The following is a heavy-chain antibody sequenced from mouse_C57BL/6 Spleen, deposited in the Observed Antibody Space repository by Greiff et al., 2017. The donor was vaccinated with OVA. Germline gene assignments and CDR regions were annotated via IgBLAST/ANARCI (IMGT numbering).Heavy chain of an antibody. Sequence: VQLQQPGAELVKPGASVKLSCKASGYTFTSYWMQWVKQRPGQGLEWIGEIDPSDSYTNYNQKFKGKATLTVDTSSSTAYMQLSSLTSEDSAVYYCARGASYYYGSSYGFDYWGQGTTLTVSS. CDR2: IDPSDSYT. CDR3: ARGASYYYGSSYGFDY. D-gene: IGHD1-1*01. V-gene: IGHV1-50*01. J-gene: IGHJ2*01. CDR1: GYTFTSYW.